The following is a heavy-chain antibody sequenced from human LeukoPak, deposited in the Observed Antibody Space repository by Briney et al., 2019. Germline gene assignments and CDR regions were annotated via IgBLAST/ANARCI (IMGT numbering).Heavy chain of an antibody. CDR2: INPSGGST. CDR1: GYTFTSYY. J-gene: IGHJ4*02. CDR3: ARDGRSTLQWPDKTFDY. D-gene: IGHD6-19*01. Sequence: ASVKVSCKASGYTFTSYYMHWVRQAPGQGLEWMGIINPSGGSTSYAQKFQGRVTMTRDMSTSTVYMELSSLRSEDTAVYYCARDGRSTLQWPDKTFDYWGQGTLVTVSS. V-gene: IGHV1-46*01.